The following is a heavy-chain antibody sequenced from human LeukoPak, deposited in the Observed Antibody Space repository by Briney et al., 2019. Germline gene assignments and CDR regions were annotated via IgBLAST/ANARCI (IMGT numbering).Heavy chain of an antibody. CDR3: ARVNCSSTSCRSKFLDY. CDR1: GYTFTNYD. J-gene: IGHJ4*02. V-gene: IGHV1-8*01. Sequence: ASVKVSCKAPGYTFTNYDINWVRQATGQGLEWMGWMNPNSGNTGYAQKFQGRVTMTRNTSISTAYMELSSLRSEDTAVYYCARVNCSSTSCRSKFLDYWGQGTLVTVSS. D-gene: IGHD2-2*01. CDR2: MNPNSGNT.